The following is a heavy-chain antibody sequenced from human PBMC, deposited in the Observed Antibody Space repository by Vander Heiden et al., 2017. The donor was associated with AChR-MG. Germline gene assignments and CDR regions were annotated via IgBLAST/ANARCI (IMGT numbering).Heavy chain of an antibody. CDR3: AREDSSSTSVWYFDL. CDR1: GGSISSGDYY. Sequence: QVQLQESGPGLVKPSQTLSLTCTVSGGSISSGDYYWSWIRQPPGKGLEWIGYIYYSGSTYYNPSLKSRVTISVDTSKNQFSLKLSSVTAADTAVYYCAREDSSSTSVWYFDLWGRGTLVTVSS. D-gene: IGHD6-6*01. J-gene: IGHJ2*01. V-gene: IGHV4-30-4*01. CDR2: IYYSGST.